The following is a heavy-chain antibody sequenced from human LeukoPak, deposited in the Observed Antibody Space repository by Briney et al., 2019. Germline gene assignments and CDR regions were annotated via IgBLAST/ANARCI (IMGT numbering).Heavy chain of an antibody. CDR2: ISSSSSYI. V-gene: IGHV3-21*01. CDR3: ARDRSLRLFDY. J-gene: IGHJ4*02. D-gene: IGHD3-10*01. Sequence: GGSLRLSCAASGLTFSSYSMNWVRQAPGKGLEWVSSISSSSSYIYYADSVKGRFTISRDNAKNSLYLQMNSLRAEDTAVYYCARDRSLRLFDYWGQGTLVTVSS. CDR1: GLTFSSYS.